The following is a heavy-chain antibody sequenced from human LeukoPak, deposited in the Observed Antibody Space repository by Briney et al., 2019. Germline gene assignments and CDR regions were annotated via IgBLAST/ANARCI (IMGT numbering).Heavy chain of an antibody. D-gene: IGHD2-2*01. CDR3: AKGAPSYCSSTSCWALKWFDP. V-gene: IGHV3-23*01. CDR2: ISGSGGST. CDR1: GFTFSSYA. Sequence: GGSLRPSCAASGFTFSSYAMSWVRQAPGKGLEWVSAISGSGGSTYYADSVKGRFTISRDNSKNTLYLQMNSLRAEDTAVYYCAKGAPSYCSSTSCWALKWFDPWGQGTLVTVSS. J-gene: IGHJ5*02.